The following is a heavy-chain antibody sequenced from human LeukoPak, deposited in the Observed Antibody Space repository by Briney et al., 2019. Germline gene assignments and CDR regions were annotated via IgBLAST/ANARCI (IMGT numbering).Heavy chain of an antibody. CDR2: IYPGDSDT. Sequence: GESLKISCKGSGYSFTSYWIGWVRQMPGKGLEWMGIIYPGDSDTRYSPSFQGQVTISADKSISTAYLQWSSLKASDTAMYYCARHHRSPYSSSWYFGAIDIWGQGTMVTVSS. CDR3: ARHHRSPYSSSWYFGAIDI. D-gene: IGHD6-13*01. CDR1: GYSFTSYW. V-gene: IGHV5-51*01. J-gene: IGHJ3*02.